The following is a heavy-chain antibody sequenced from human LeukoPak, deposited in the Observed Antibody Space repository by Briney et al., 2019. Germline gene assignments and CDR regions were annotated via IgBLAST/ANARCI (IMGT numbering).Heavy chain of an antibody. CDR3: AKLGYSSGYYYYFDY. J-gene: IGHJ4*02. Sequence: PGGSLRLSCAASGFTFSSYAMSRVRQAPGKGLEWVSAISGSGGSTYYADSVKGRFTISRDNSKNTLYLQMNSLRAEDTAVYYCAKLGYSSGYYYYFDYWGQGTLVTVSS. V-gene: IGHV3-23*01. CDR2: ISGSGGST. D-gene: IGHD3-22*01. CDR1: GFTFSSYA.